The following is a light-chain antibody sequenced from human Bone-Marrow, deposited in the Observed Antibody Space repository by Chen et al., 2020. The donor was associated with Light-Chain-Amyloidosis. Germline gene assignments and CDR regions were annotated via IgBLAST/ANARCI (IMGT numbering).Light chain of an antibody. CDR1: DKNVGGYDV. Sequence: QSALTQPASVSGSPGQSITISCTGTDKNVGGYDVVSWYQQHPGTAPKLIIYDIVKRPSGVSDRFSASKAGNTASLTISGLQAADGAYYYCCSYAGSSTWVFGTGAK. J-gene: IGLJ1*01. CDR3: CSYAGSSTWV. V-gene: IGLV2-23*02. CDR2: DIV.